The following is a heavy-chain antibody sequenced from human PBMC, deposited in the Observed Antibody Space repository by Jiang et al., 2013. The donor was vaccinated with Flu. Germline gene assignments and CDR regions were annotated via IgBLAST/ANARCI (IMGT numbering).Heavy chain of an antibody. V-gene: IGHV3-30*18. D-gene: IGHD2/OR15-2a*01. Sequence: VQLLESGGGVVQPGRSLRLSCAASGFTFSSYGMHWVRQAPGKGLEWVAVISYDGSNKYYADSVKGRFAISRDNSKNTLYLQMNSLRAEDTAVYYCAKGRVSFDYWGQGTLVTVSS. CDR1: GFTFSSYG. CDR3: AKGRVSFDY. J-gene: IGHJ4*02. CDR2: ISYDGSNK.